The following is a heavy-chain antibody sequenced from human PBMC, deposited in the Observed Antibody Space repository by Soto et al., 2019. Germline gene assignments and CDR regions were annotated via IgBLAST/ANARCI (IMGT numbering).Heavy chain of an antibody. V-gene: IGHV4-59*08. CDR1: GGSISSYY. J-gene: IGHJ5*02. CDR2: IYYSGST. D-gene: IGHD5-12*01. Sequence: SETLSLTCTVSGGSISSYYWGWIRQPPGKGLEWIGYIYYSGSTNYNPSLKSRVTISVDTSKNQFSLKLSSVTAADTAVYYCARWLQQPSMYNRFDPWGQGTLVTVSS. CDR3: ARWLQQPSMYNRFDP.